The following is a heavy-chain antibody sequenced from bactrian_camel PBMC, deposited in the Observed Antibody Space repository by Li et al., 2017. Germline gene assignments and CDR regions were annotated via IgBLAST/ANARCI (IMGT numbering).Heavy chain of an antibody. Sequence: VQLVESGGGSVQAGGSLRLSCAVFGDPVGTCTMSWYRQAPGKEREGVAAIDTGSGSTSYADSVKGRFTISRDNAKNTLYLQMNSQKPEDTAMYYCAAAIPGSVWGSNYWGQGTQVTVS. CDR2: IDTGSGST. D-gene: IGHD5*01. CDR1: GDPVGTCT. CDR3: AAAIPGSVWGSNY. J-gene: IGHJ4*01. V-gene: IGHV3S31*01.